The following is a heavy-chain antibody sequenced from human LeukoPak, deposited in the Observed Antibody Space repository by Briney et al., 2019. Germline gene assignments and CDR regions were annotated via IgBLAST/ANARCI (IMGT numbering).Heavy chain of an antibody. CDR1: GFTFSTYS. V-gene: IGHV3-21*01. J-gene: IGHJ4*02. CDR2: ISSTSSYI. Sequence: GGSLRLSCAASGFTFSTYSINWVRQAPGKGLEWVSSISSTSSYIYYADSVKGRFTISRDNAQKSLYLQMNSLRAEDTAVYYCARVGYSSGWYFDYWGQGTLVTVSS. CDR3: ARVGYSSGWYFDY. D-gene: IGHD6-19*01.